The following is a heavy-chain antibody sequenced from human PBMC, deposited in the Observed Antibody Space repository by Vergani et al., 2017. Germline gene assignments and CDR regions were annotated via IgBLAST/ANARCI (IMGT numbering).Heavy chain of an antibody. V-gene: IGHV3-48*03. CDR2: ISSSGSTI. CDR3: ASDMVGADYYYYGMDV. J-gene: IGHJ6*02. CDR1: GFTFSSYE. Sequence: EVQLVESGGGLVQPGGSLRLSCAASGFTFSSYEMNWVRQAPGKGLEWVSYISSSGSTIYYADSVKGRFTISRDNAKNSLYLQMNSLRAEDTAVYYCASDMVGADYYYYGMDVWGQGP. D-gene: IGHD3-10*01.